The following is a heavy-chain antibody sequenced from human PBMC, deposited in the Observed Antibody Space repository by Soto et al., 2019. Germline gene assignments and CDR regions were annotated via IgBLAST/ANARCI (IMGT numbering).Heavy chain of an antibody. CDR2: IIPIFGTV. V-gene: IGHV1-69*01. D-gene: IGHD6-6*01. CDR3: ARRLREQLGRYGMDV. CDR1: GGTFKSYS. Sequence: SVRVSFRTSGGTFKSYSISWVRPAPGEVLEWMGGIIPIFGTVNYAQKFQGRVTITADESTSTAYMELSSLRSEDTAVYYCARRLREQLGRYGMDVWG. J-gene: IGHJ6*01.